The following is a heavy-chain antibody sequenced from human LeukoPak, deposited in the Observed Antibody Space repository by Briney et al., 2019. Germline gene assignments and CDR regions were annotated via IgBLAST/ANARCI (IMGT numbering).Heavy chain of an antibody. CDR3: AKDLLCSSTSCYGSGYFDS. Sequence: GGSLRLSCAASGFTRSSYGMHWVRQAPGKGLEWVAIISFDGSNKYYVDSVKGQFTISRDNSKNTLYLQMNSLRAEDTAVYYCAKDLLCSSTSCYGSGYFDSWGQGTLVTVSS. CDR2: ISFDGSNK. D-gene: IGHD2-2*01. CDR1: GFTRSSYG. J-gene: IGHJ4*02. V-gene: IGHV3-30*18.